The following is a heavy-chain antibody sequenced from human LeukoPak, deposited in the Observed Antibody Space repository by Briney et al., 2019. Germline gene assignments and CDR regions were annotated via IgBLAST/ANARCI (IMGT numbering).Heavy chain of an antibody. CDR2: ISAYNGNT. J-gene: IGHJ4*02. CDR1: GGTFSSYA. V-gene: IGHV1-18*01. CDR3: ARDRPGATDY. D-gene: IGHD1-26*01. Sequence: ASVKVSCKASGGTFSSYAISWVRQAPGQGLEWMGWISAYNGNTNYAQKLQGRVTMTTDTSTSTAYMELRSLRSDDTAVYYCARDRPGATDYWGQGTLVTVSS.